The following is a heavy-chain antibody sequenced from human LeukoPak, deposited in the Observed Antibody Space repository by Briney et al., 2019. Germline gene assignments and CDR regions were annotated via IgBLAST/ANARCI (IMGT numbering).Heavy chain of an antibody. CDR3: ARVESRMGYYFDY. CDR1: GFTVSSNY. J-gene: IGHJ4*02. CDR2: IYSGGST. Sequence: GGSLRPSCAASGFTVSSNYMSWVRQAPGKGLEWVSVIYSGGSTYYADSVKGRFTISRDNSKNTLYLQMNSLRAEDTAVYYCARVESRMGYYFDYWGQGTLVTVSS. V-gene: IGHV3-66*02. D-gene: IGHD3-3*01.